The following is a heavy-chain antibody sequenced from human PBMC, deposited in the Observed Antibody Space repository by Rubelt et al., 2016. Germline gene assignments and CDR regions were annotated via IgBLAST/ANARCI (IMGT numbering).Heavy chain of an antibody. D-gene: IGHD6-13*01. Sequence: SYAMSWVRQAPGKGLEWVSAISASGGSTYYADSVKGRFTISRDNSKNTLYLQMNSLRAEDTAVYYCAKDHSSSWYEKNFDYWGQGTLVTVSS. CDR2: ISASGGST. CDR1: SYA. J-gene: IGHJ4*02. CDR3: AKDHSSSWYEKNFDY. V-gene: IGHV3-23*01.